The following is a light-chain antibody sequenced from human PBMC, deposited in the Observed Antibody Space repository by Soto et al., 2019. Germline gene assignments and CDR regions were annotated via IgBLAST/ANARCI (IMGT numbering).Light chain of an antibody. CDR2: WAS. Sequence: DIVMTQSPDSLAVSLGERATINCKSSQSVLYSSNNKNYLAGYQQKPGQPTKLLIYWASTRESGVPDRFSGSGSGTDFTLTISSLQAEDVAVYYCQQYYSTPYTFGQGTKLEIK. J-gene: IGKJ2*01. CDR3: QQYYSTPYT. V-gene: IGKV4-1*01. CDR1: QSVLYSSNNKNY.